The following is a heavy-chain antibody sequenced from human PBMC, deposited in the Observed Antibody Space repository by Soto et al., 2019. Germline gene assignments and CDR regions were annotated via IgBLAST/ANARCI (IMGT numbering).Heavy chain of an antibody. CDR2: IRGSGVTT. D-gene: IGHD3-10*01. CDR3: TRDRGYPDSFDL. Sequence: GGSLRLSCGASGFTFSTHVVSSVRQAPGKGLEWVSTIRGSGVTTYYADSVKGRFTISRDNSKNKLYLQMNSLRVEDTAVYYCTRDRGYPDSFDLWGQGTMVTVSS. CDR1: GFTFSTHV. V-gene: IGHV3-23*01. J-gene: IGHJ3*01.